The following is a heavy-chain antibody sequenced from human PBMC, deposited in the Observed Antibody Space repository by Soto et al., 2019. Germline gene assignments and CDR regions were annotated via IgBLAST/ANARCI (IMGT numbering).Heavy chain of an antibody. CDR3: ASDRTRDGYNH. D-gene: IGHD5-12*01. V-gene: IGHV1-46*01. Sequence: QVQLVQSGAEVKKPWASVKVSCKASGYTFTRYYMHWVRQAPGQGLEWMGIINPSGGSTSYAQKFQCRVTMTRDTSTSTVYMELSSLRSEDTAVYYCASDRTRDGYNHWGQGTLVTVSS. CDR1: GYTFTRYY. CDR2: INPSGGST. J-gene: IGHJ4*02.